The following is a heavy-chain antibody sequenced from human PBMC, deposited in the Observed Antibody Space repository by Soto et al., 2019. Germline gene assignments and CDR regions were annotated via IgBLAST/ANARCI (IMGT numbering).Heavy chain of an antibody. J-gene: IGHJ6*02. V-gene: IGHV3-30*03. CDR2: ISYDGSNK. CDR1: GFTFSSYG. CDR3: WFSAYYDFWSGYYGPSGMDV. Sequence: SLRLSCAASGFTFSSYGMHWVRQAPGKGLEWVAVISYDGSNKYYADSVKGRFTISRDNSKNTLYLQMNSLRAEDTAVYYCWFSAYYDFWSGYYGPSGMDVWGQGTTVTVSS. D-gene: IGHD3-3*01.